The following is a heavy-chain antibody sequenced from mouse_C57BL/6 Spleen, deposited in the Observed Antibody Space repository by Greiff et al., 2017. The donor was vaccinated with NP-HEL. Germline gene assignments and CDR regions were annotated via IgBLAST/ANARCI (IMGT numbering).Heavy chain of an antibody. CDR2: ISSGSSTI. V-gene: IGHV5-17*01. CDR3: GRWGLLTDY. Sequence: EVKLMESGGGLVKPGGSLKLSCAASGFTFSDYGMHWVRQAPEKGLEWVAYISSGSSTIYYADTVKGRFTISRDNAKNTLFLQMTSMRSEDTAMYYCGRWGLLTDYWGQGTTVTVSS. J-gene: IGHJ2*01. CDR1: GFTFSDYG. D-gene: IGHD2-3*01.